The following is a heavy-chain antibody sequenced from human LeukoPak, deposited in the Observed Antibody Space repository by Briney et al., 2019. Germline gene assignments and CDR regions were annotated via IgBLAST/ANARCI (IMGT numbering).Heavy chain of an antibody. V-gene: IGHV4-34*01. CDR2: INHSGST. CDR3: ARLIGHYYYYYMDV. CDR1: GGSFSGYY. D-gene: IGHD3-22*01. J-gene: IGHJ6*03. Sequence: PSETLSLTCAVCGGSFSGYYWSWLRQPPGKGREGMGEINHSGSTNYNPSLKSRVTISVDTSKKQFSLKLSSVTAADTSVYYCARLIGHYYYYYMDVGGKGTTVTVSS.